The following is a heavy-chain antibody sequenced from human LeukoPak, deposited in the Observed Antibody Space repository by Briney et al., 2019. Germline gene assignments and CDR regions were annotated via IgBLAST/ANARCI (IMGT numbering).Heavy chain of an antibody. D-gene: IGHD3-9*01. CDR1: GGSISSYY. J-gene: IGHJ4*02. V-gene: IGHV4-59*08. Sequence: SETLSLTCTVSGGSISSYYWSWIRQPPGKGLEWIGYIYYSGSTNYNPSLKSRVTISVDTSKNQFSLKLSSVTAADTAVYYCARMGERGNPLRYFDWLLSPHFFDCWGQGTLVTVSS. CDR3: ARMGERGNPLRYFDWLLSPHFFDC. CDR2: IYYSGST.